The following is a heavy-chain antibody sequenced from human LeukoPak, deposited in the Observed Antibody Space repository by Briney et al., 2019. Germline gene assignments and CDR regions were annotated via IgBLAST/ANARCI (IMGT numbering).Heavy chain of an antibody. CDR2: ISSSRSTT. V-gene: IGHV3-48*01. Sequence: ETLSLTCAVYGGSFSGYYWTWVRQAPGKGLEWISFISSSRSTTYYADSVKGRFTISRDNSKNTLYLQMNSLRAEDTAVYYCAKDGYSSSWYLYWGQGTLVTVSS. CDR3: AKDGYSSSWYLY. J-gene: IGHJ4*02. D-gene: IGHD6-13*01. CDR1: GGSFSGYY.